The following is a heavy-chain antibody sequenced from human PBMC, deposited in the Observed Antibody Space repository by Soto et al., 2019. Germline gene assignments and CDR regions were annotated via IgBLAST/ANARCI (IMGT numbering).Heavy chain of an antibody. J-gene: IGHJ6*02. D-gene: IGHD2-15*01. CDR2: IDPSDSYT. CDR1: GYSFTSYL. Sequence: PGESLKISCKGSGYSFTSYLISWVRQMPGKGLEWMGRIDPSDSYTNYSPSFQGHVTISADKSISTAYLQWSSLKASDTAMYYCARDGSGCSGGSCYQQQNYYYYYGMDVWGQGTTVTVSS. V-gene: IGHV5-10-1*01. CDR3: ARDGSGCSGGSCYQQQNYYYYYGMDV.